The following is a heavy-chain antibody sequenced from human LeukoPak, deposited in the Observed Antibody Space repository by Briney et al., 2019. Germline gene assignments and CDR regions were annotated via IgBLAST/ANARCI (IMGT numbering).Heavy chain of an antibody. J-gene: IGHJ4*02. CDR3: ASDVYYYDSSGYFWAFDY. CDR1: GFTFSSYA. V-gene: IGHV3-23*01. Sequence: GGSLRLSCAASGFTFSSYAMSWVRQAPGKGLEWVSAISGSGGSTYYADSVKGRFTISRDNSKDTPYLQMNSLRAEDTAVYYCASDVYYYDSSGYFWAFDYWGQGTLVTVSS. D-gene: IGHD3-22*01. CDR2: ISGSGGST.